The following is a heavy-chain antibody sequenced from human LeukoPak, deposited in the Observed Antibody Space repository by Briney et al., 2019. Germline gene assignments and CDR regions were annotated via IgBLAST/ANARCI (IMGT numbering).Heavy chain of an antibody. CDR2: ISSSSSYI. CDR3: ARATIFGVVMFDY. J-gene: IGHJ4*02. V-gene: IGHV3-21*01. Sequence: GGSLRLSCAASGFTFSSYSMNWVRQAPGKGLEWVSSISSSSSYIYYADSVKGRFTISRDNAKNSLYLQMNSLRAEDTAVYYCARATIFGVVMFDYWGQGTLVTVSS. CDR1: GFTFSSYS. D-gene: IGHD3-3*01.